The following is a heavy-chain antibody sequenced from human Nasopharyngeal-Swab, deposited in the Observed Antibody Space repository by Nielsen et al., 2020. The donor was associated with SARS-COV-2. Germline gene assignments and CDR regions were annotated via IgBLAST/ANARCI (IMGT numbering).Heavy chain of an antibody. CDR2: IYYSGIT. V-gene: IGHV4-59*01. Sequence: SETLSLTCTVSGVSISSYYWRWIRQPPGKGLEWIGYIYYSGITNYNPSLKSRVTISVDTSKNQFSLKLSSVTAADTAVYYCASGFDPWGQGTLVTVSS. CDR3: ASGFDP. CDR1: GVSISSYY. J-gene: IGHJ5*02.